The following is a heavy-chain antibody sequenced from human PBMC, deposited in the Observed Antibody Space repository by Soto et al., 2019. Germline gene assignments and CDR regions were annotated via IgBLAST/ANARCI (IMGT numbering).Heavy chain of an antibody. CDR1: GYTFTGYY. D-gene: IGHD2-8*01. J-gene: IGHJ5*02. Sequence: ASVKVSCKASGYTFTGYYMHWVRQAPGQGLEWMGGFDPNNGETNYAQKFQGRVTMTEDTSTNTAYMELSSLRSEDTAVYYCATSSLMVYARKGTDWFDPWGQGTLVTVSS. CDR2: FDPNNGET. CDR3: ATSSLMVYARKGTDWFDP. V-gene: IGHV1-24*01.